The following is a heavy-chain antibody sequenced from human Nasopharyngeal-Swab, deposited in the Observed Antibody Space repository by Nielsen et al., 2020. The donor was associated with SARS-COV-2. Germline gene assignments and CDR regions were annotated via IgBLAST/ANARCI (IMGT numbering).Heavy chain of an antibody. CDR1: GGTFSSYA. CDR3: AREGPGATLPQAAFDI. CDR2: IIPIFGTA. J-gene: IGHJ3*02. D-gene: IGHD1-26*01. Sequence: SVKVSCKASGGTFSSYAISRVRQAPGQGLEWMGGIIPIFGTANYAQKFQGRVTITADESTSTAYMELSSLRSEDTAVYYCAREGPGATLPQAAFDIWGQGTMVTVSS. V-gene: IGHV1-69*13.